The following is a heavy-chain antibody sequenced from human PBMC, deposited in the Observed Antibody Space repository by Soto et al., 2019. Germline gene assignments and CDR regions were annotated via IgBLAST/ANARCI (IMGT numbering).Heavy chain of an antibody. CDR2: IYYSGST. Sequence: PSETLSLTCTVSGGSISSGGYYWSWIRQHPGKGLEWIGYIYYSGSTYYNPSLKSRVTISVDTSKNQFSLKLSSVTAADTAVYYCARIMVRGPYRGFRWFDPWGQGTLVTVSS. J-gene: IGHJ5*02. CDR1: GGSISSGGYY. D-gene: IGHD3-10*01. CDR3: ARIMVRGPYRGFRWFDP. V-gene: IGHV4-31*03.